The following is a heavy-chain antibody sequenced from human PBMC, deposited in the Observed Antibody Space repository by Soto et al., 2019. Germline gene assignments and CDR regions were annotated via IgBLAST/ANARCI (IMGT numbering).Heavy chain of an antibody. D-gene: IGHD3-10*01. Sequence: PGGSLRLSCAASGFTFSTYSMNWVRQAPGKGLEWVSSISSSGYKHYADSVKGRFTISRDNAKNSLYLQMNSLRAEDTAVYYCARDPSDLWKADQYFQHWGQGTLVTVSS. CDR2: ISSSGYK. CDR1: GFTFSTYS. CDR3: ARDPSDLWKADQYFQH. J-gene: IGHJ1*01. V-gene: IGHV3-21*01.